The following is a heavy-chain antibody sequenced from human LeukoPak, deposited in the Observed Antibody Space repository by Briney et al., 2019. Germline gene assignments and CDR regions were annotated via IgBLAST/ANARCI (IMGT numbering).Heavy chain of an antibody. CDR2: IDPSDSYT. D-gene: IGHD2-2*01. CDR3: ARRVNLGYCSSTSCLTLPDACDN. Sequence: GESPRICCKCSGYSCTSYCISWVRQMPGKGLEWMGRIDPSDSYTNYSPSFQGHVTISADKSISTAYLQWSSLKESDTAMYYCARRVNLGYCSSTSCLTLPDACDNWGQGTMVTVSS. J-gene: IGHJ3*01. CDR1: GYSCTSYC. V-gene: IGHV5-10-1*01.